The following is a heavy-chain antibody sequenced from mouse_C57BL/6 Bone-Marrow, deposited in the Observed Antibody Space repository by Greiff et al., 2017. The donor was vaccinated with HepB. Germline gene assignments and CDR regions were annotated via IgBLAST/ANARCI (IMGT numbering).Heavy chain of an antibody. CDR2: IYPRSGNT. CDR3: ARWYGNFY. D-gene: IGHD2-10*02. Sequence: VQLVESGAELARPGASVKLSCKASGYTFTSYGISWVKQRTGQGLEWIGEIYPRSGNTYYNEKFKGKATLTADKSSSTAYMELRSLTSEDSAVYFCARWYGNFYWGQGTLVTVSA. J-gene: IGHJ3*01. CDR1: GYTFTSYG. V-gene: IGHV1-81*01.